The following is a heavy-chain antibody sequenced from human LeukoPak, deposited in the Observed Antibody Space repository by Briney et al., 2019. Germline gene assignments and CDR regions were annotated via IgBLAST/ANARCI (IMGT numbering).Heavy chain of an antibody. V-gene: IGHV4-59*01. CDR3: ARVSSGWSYYYYYYMDV. CDR1: GGSISSYY. Sequence: SETLSLTCTVSGGSISSYYWSWIRQPPGKGLEWIGYIYYSGSTNYNPSLKSRVTISVDTSKNQFSLKLSSVTAADTAVYYCARVSSGWSYYYYYYMDVWGKGTTVTISS. J-gene: IGHJ6*03. CDR2: IYYSGST. D-gene: IGHD6-19*01.